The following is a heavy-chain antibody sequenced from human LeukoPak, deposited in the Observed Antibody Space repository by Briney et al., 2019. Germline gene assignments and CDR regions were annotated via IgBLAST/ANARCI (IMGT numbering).Heavy chain of an antibody. J-gene: IGHJ4*02. V-gene: IGHV1-8*01. CDR1: GYTFTSYD. CDR2: MNPNSGNT. CDR3: ARGSGYSSSLDFDY. Sequence: APLKVSCTAAGYTFTSYDINWVRQATGQGLEWMGWMNPNSGNTGYAQKFQGRVTMTRNTSISTAYMELSSLRSEDTAVYYCARGSGYSSSLDFDYWGQGTLVTVS. D-gene: IGHD6-13*01.